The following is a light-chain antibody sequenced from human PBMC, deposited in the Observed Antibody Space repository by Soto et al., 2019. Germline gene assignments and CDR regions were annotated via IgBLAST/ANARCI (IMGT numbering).Light chain of an antibody. J-gene: IGLJ3*02. Sequence: QSALTQPPSASGSPGQSVTISFTGTSSDVGAYNYVSWYQQHAGKAPKLVIYEVTKRPSGVPARFSGSKSANTASLTVSGLQAEDEADYYCSSLAYSNTCVFGGGPKLTVL. CDR1: SSDVGAYNY. CDR3: SSLAYSNTCV. CDR2: EVT. V-gene: IGLV2-8*01.